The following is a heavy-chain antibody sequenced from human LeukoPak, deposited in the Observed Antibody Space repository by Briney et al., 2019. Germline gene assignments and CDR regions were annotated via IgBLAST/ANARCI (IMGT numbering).Heavy chain of an antibody. CDR1: GFTFSSYE. V-gene: IGHV3-48*03. Sequence: GGSLRLSCAASGFTFSSYEMNWVRQAPGKGLEWVSYISSSGSTIYYADSVKGRFTISRDNAKKSLYLQMNSLRVEDTAVYSCARVIAARPARRTYYYMDVWGKGTTVIVSS. D-gene: IGHD6-6*01. CDR3: ARVIAARPARRTYYYMDV. CDR2: ISSSGSTI. J-gene: IGHJ6*03.